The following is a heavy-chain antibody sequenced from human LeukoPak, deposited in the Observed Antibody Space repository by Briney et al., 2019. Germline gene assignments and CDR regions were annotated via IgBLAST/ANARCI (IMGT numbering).Heavy chain of an antibody. J-gene: IGHJ4*02. CDR2: IDPSSTYI. Sequence: GGSLRLSCSASRFTFSSYTMNWVRQAPGKGLEWVSSIDPSSTYIYYADSVKGRFTISRDNAQNSLYLQMNSLRAEDTAVHYCTRGSYGDYEYWGQGTLVTVSS. D-gene: IGHD4-17*01. CDR1: RFTFSSYT. CDR3: TRGSYGDYEY. V-gene: IGHV3-21*01.